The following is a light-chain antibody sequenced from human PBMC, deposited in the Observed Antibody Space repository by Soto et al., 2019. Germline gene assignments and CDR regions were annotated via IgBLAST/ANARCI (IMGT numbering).Light chain of an antibody. CDR3: QQLNSYLIT. V-gene: IGKV1-9*01. CDR2: AAS. Sequence: DVQLTQSPSFLSASVGDRVTITCRASQGISSYLAWYQQKPGKAPKLLIYAASTLQSGVPYRFSGSGSGTEFTLTISSLQPEDFATSSCQQLNSYLITFGQGTRLELK. J-gene: IGKJ5*01. CDR1: QGISSY.